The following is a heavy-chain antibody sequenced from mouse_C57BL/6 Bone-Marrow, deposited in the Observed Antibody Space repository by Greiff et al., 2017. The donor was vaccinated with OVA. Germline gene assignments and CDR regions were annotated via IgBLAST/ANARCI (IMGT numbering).Heavy chain of an antibody. CDR1: GYTFTSYW. Sequence: QVHVKQPGAELVKPGASVKLSCKASGYTFTSYWMQWVKQRPGQGLEWIGEIDPSDSYTNYNQKFKGKATLTVDTSSSTAYMQLSSLTSEDSAVYYCARDYYGSSLDYWGQGTTLTVSS. J-gene: IGHJ2*01. D-gene: IGHD1-1*01. CDR2: IDPSDSYT. CDR3: ARDYYGSSLDY. V-gene: IGHV1-50*01.